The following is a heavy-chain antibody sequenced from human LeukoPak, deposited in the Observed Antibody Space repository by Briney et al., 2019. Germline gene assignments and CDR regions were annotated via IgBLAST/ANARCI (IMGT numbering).Heavy chain of an antibody. Sequence: PGGSLRLSCAASGFTFSSYWMHWVRQAPGKGLVWVSRINTDGSSTNYADSVKGRFTTSRDNAKNTLYLQVDSLRAEDTAVYYCARGRHLYSYAYDYYMDVWGKGTTVTISS. CDR2: INTDGSST. CDR1: GFTFSSYW. V-gene: IGHV3-74*01. CDR3: ARGRHLYSYAYDYYMDV. J-gene: IGHJ6*03. D-gene: IGHD5-18*01.